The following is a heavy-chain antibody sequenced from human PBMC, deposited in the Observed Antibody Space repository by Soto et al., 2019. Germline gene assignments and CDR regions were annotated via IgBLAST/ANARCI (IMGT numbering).Heavy chain of an antibody. Sequence: QVQLQESGPGLVKPSQTLSLTCTVSGGSISSGGYYWSWIRQHPGKGLEWIGYIYYSGSTYYNPSLNSRVTISVDTSKNQFSLKLSSVTAADTAVYYCARKEEIGYYMDVWGKGTTVTVSS. CDR1: GGSISSGGYY. J-gene: IGHJ6*03. CDR2: IYYSGST. CDR3: ARKEEIGYYMDV. V-gene: IGHV4-31*03.